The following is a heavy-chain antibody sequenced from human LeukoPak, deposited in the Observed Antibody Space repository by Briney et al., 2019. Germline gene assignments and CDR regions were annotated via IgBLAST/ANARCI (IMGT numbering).Heavy chain of an antibody. Sequence: GGSLRLSCAASGFTLSSYGMHWVRQAPGKGLEWVAFIRYDGSNKYYADSVKGRFTISRDNSKNTLYLQMNSLRAEDTAVYYCAKEYCSSTSCYVSDWGQGTLVTVSS. V-gene: IGHV3-30*02. CDR1: GFTLSSYG. CDR3: AKEYCSSTSCYVSD. D-gene: IGHD2-2*01. CDR2: IRYDGSNK. J-gene: IGHJ4*02.